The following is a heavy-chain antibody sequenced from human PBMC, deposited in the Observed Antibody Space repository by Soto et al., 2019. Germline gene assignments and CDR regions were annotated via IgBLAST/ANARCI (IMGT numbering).Heavy chain of an antibody. V-gene: IGHV4-39*01. Sequence: SLTLSLTCTVSGGSINTYNLFLAWVRPPPGKGLEWIGSIYYSGSTFYNPSLKSRVTISVDTSKNQFSLKLSSVTAADTAVYYCASHNVDTAVWSQGTLVTVSS. CDR3: ASHNVDTAV. J-gene: IGHJ4*02. CDR1: GGSINTYNLF. CDR2: IYYSGST. D-gene: IGHD5-18*01.